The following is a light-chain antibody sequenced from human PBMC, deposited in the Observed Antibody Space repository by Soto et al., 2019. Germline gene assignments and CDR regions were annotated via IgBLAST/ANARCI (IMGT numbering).Light chain of an antibody. CDR2: DVS. CDR1: SSDVCCYNY. Sequence: QSVLTQPASVSGSPGQSITISCTGTSSDVCCYNYVSWYQQHPGKAPKLMIYDVSNRPSGVSIRFSGSKSGNTASLTISGLQAEDEADYYCSSYTSSSTPHVFGTGTKVTVL. CDR3: SSYTSSSTPHV. V-gene: IGLV2-14*01. J-gene: IGLJ1*01.